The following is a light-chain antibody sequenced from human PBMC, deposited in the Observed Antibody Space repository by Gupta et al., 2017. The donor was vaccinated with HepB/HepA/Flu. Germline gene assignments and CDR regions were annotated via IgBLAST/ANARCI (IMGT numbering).Light chain of an antibody. CDR2: GAS. CDR3: QQYKKWPPLT. J-gene: IGKJ4*01. V-gene: IGKV3-15*01. Sequence: TQSPVILSVSPGERATVSCRASQSVTKDLAWYQQKDGQAPRLLIYGASVRDAGIPARFSGSGSGTDFTLTISSLQSEDFAVYYCQQYKKWPPLTFGGGTKVEIK. CDR1: QSVTKD.